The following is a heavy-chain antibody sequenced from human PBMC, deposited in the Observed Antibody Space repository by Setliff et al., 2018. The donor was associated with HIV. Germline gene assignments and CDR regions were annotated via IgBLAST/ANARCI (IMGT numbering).Heavy chain of an antibody. CDR1: GGSISSTNYY. D-gene: IGHD2-15*01. CDR2: IYYSGTT. V-gene: IGHV4-39*07. J-gene: IGHJ1*01. Sequence: SETLSLTCTVSGGSISSTNYYWGWIRQTPGKGLEWIGSIYYSGTTYYNPSLKSRVTMSVDTSTSRLSLMLNSVTAADTAVYFCARDPYCSGDGCFRYYQHWGRGTLVTVSS. CDR3: ARDPYCSGDGCFRYYQH.